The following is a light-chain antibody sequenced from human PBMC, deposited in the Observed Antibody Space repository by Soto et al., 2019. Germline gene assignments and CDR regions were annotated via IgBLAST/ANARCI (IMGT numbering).Light chain of an antibody. CDR1: QSVLYSSNNKNY. Sequence: DIVMTQSPDSLAVSLGERATINCKSSQSVLYSSNNKNYLAWYQQKPGQPPNLLIYWASARESGVPDRFSGSGSGTDFTLTISRLQAEDVAVYFCQQYYVSPPTFGQGTMVEIK. CDR3: QQYYVSPPT. J-gene: IGKJ1*01. V-gene: IGKV4-1*01. CDR2: WAS.